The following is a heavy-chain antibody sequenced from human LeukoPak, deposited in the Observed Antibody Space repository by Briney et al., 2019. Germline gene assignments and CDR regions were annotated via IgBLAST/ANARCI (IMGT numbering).Heavy chain of an antibody. CDR2: INWNGGST. CDR3: ARDYYYGSGSYLRWFDP. CDR1: GFTFDDYG. J-gene: IGHJ5*02. Sequence: SGGSLRLSCAASGFTFDDYGMSWVRQAPGKGLEWVSGINWNGGSTGYADSVKGRFTISRDNAENSLYLQMNSLRAEDTALYYCARDYYYGSGSYLRWFDPWGQGTLVTVSS. V-gene: IGHV3-20*04. D-gene: IGHD3-10*01.